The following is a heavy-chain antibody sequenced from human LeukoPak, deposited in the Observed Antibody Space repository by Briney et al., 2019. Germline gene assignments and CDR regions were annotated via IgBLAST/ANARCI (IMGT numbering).Heavy chain of an antibody. CDR3: ARGYDYGDYVEYFDY. D-gene: IGHD4-17*01. CDR2: IFPGDSDT. V-gene: IGHV5-51*01. CDR1: GYSFSDYW. Sequence: GDSLKISCEGSGYSFSDYWIGWVRQMPGKGLEWMGIIFPGDSDTRYSPSFQGQVTISADKSIDTAYLQWSSLKASDTAMYFCARGYDYGDYVEYFDYWGQGTLVTVSS. J-gene: IGHJ4*02.